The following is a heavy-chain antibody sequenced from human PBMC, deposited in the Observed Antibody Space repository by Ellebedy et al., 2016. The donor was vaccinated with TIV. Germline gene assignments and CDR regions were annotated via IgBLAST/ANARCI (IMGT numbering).Heavy chain of an antibody. CDR3: AKGALWFGEIDAFDV. J-gene: IGHJ3*01. CDR1: GFTFSSYA. CDR2: ISDSTYTT. V-gene: IGHV3-23*01. Sequence: GESLKISXAASGFTFSSYAMSWVRQAPGKGLEWLSTISDSTYTTYYADSVRGRFTISRDNSKNTLYLHMSSLRVEDTAVYYCAKGALWFGEIDAFDVWGQGTMVTVYS. D-gene: IGHD3-10*01.